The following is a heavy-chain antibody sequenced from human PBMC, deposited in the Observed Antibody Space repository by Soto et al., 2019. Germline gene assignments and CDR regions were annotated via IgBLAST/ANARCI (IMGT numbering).Heavy chain of an antibody. CDR3: GGGGGNFDP. J-gene: IGHJ5*02. CDR1: GFTLSGYW. V-gene: IGHV3-7*02. CDR2: INKDGSDK. Sequence: EVQLVESGGGLVQPGGSLRLTCAASGFTLSGYWMSWVRQAPGKGLEWVANINKDGSDKRYVDSVKGRFNISRDNPKNLLDLARKRLGAGGTGWYFLGGGGGNFDPWGQGTLVTVSS. D-gene: IGHD3-16*01.